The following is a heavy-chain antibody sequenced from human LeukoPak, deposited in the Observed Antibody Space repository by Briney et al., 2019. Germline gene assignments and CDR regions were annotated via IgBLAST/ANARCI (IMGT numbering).Heavy chain of an antibody. CDR1: GGSISSGGYY. J-gene: IGHJ3*02. Sequence: SETLSLTCTVSGGSISSGGYYWSWIRQHPGKGLEWIGYIYYSGSTYYNPSLKSRVTISVDTSKNQFSLKLSSVTAADTAVYYCARTGLGTETTPYDDAFDIWGQGTMVTVSS. D-gene: IGHD1-7*01. V-gene: IGHV4-31*03. CDR3: ARTGLGTETTPYDDAFDI. CDR2: IYYSGST.